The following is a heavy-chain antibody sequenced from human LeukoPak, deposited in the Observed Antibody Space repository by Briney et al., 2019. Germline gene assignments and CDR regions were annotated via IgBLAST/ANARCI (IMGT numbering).Heavy chain of an antibody. CDR1: GFTFSSSA. J-gene: IGHJ4*02. D-gene: IGHD1-26*01. V-gene: IGHV3-74*01. CDR3: ASPWELDY. Sequence: GGSLRLSCAASGFTFSSSAMSWVRQAPGKGLVWVSRIASDGSSTTYADSVKGRFSISRDNAKNTLYLQMNSLRAEDTAVYYCASPWELDYWGQGTLVTVSS. CDR2: IASDGSST.